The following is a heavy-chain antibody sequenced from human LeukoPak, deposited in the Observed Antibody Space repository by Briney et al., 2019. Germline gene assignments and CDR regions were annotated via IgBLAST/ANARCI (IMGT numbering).Heavy chain of an antibody. Sequence: GASVKVSCKASGYTFTSYYMHWVRQAPGQGLEWMGWFNPEDGNTNYAQKVQGRVTMTADTSTSTSYMELRSLRSDDTAVYYCARGHSSSWDQFDYWGQGTLVTVSS. V-gene: IGHV1-18*04. CDR2: FNPEDGNT. CDR1: GYTFTSYY. D-gene: IGHD6-13*01. J-gene: IGHJ4*02. CDR3: ARGHSSSWDQFDY.